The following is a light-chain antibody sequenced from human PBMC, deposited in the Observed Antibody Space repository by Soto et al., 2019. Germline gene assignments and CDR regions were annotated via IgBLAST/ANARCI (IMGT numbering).Light chain of an antibody. CDR2: HVS. Sequence: QSVLTQPASVSGAPGQSIPISCTGTSSDVGGYNYVSWYQQHPGDAPKLMIYHVSNRPSGVSNRFSGSKSGNTASLTISGLQAEDEADYYCSSYTSSTAYIFGTGTKVTVL. V-gene: IGLV2-14*03. CDR3: SSYTSSTAYI. J-gene: IGLJ1*01. CDR1: SSDVGGYNY.